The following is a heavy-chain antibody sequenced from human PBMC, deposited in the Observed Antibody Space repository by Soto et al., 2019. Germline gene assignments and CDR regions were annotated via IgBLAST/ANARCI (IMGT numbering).Heavy chain of an antibody. J-gene: IGHJ6*02. CDR2: ISGSGGST. V-gene: IGHV3-23*01. CDR1: GFPFSSYA. Sequence: SLRLSCAASGFPFSSYAMSWVRQAPGKGLEWVSAISGSGGSTYYADSVKGRFTISRDNSKNTLYLQMNSLRAEDTAVYYCAKDNGSGSYYNVDYYYGMDVWGQGTTVTVSS. CDR3: AKDNGSGSYYNVDYYYGMDV. D-gene: IGHD3-10*01.